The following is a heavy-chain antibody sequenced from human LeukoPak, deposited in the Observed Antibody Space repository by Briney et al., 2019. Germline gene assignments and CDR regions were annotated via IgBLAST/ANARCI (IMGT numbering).Heavy chain of an antibody. D-gene: IGHD6-6*01. CDR2: ITPIFGTA. Sequence: SVKVSCKASGGTFSSYAISWVRQAPGQGLEWMGGITPIFGTANYAQKFQGRVTITADESTSTAYMELSSLRSEDTAVYYCARGESLVFHYYFDYWGQGTLVTVFS. CDR1: GGTFSSYA. V-gene: IGHV1-69*13. CDR3: ARGESLVFHYYFDY. J-gene: IGHJ4*02.